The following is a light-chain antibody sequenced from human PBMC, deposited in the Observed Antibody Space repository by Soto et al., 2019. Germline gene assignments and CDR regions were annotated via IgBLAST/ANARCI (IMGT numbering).Light chain of an antibody. J-gene: IGLJ1*01. CDR1: NSDVGSYDR. Sequence: QSALTQPPSVSGSPGQSVTSSCTGTNSDVGSYDRVSWYQQPPGIAPKLMIYEVSHRPSGVPDRFSGSKSGNTASLTISGPQAEDEGDYYCCSYTSSTTLFVFGTGTKLTVL. CDR2: EVS. CDR3: CSYTSSTTLFV. V-gene: IGLV2-18*02.